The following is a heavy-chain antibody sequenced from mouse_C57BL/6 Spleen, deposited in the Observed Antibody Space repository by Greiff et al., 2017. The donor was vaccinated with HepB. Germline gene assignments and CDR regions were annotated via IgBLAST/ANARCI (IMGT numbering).Heavy chain of an antibody. Sequence: VQLQQSGPELVKPGASVKISCKASGYTFTDYYMNWVKQSHGKSLEWIGDINPNNGGTSYNQKFKGKATLTVDKSSSTAYMELRSLTSEDSAVYYCARVSGYYYFDYWGQGTTLTVSS. CDR3: ARVSGYYYFDY. CDR1: GYTFTDYY. V-gene: IGHV1-26*01. J-gene: IGHJ2*01. D-gene: IGHD2-3*01. CDR2: INPNNGGT.